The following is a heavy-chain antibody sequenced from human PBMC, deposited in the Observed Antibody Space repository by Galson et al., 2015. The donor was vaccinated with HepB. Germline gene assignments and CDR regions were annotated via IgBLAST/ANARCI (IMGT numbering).Heavy chain of an antibody. J-gene: IGHJ4*02. Sequence: SLRLSCAVSGFTFSTYAMTWVRQAPGKGLEWVSSITTSGDNTYYADSVKGRFTISRDNSKNTLYLQMNSLRAEDTAVYYCAKLPPITLPFDYWGQGALVTVSS. CDR3: AKLPPITLPFDY. D-gene: IGHD5-12*01. CDR1: GFTFSTYA. V-gene: IGHV3-23*01. CDR2: ITTSGDNT.